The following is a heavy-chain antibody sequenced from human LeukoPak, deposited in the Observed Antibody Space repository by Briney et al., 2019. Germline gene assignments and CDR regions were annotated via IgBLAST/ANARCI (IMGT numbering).Heavy chain of an antibody. CDR3: GRNSTSWSFDL. V-gene: IGHV4-38-2*01. D-gene: IGHD3-10*01. J-gene: IGHJ2*01. CDR1: GDSISSGYY. Sequence: SETLSLTCDVSGDSISSGYYWGWIRQPPGKGLEWIGTIYHSGSTYYNPSLKSRVTISADTSKNQFSLTVNSLTAGDAAVYYCGRNSTSWSFDLWGRGTLVTVSS. CDR2: IYHSGST.